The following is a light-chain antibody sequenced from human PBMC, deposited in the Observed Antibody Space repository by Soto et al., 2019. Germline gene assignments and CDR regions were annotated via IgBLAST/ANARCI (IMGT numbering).Light chain of an antibody. CDR2: GAS. V-gene: IGKV3-20*01. CDR1: QSVSSIY. J-gene: IGKJ5*01. CDR3: QHYGSSLIT. Sequence: EIVMTQSPVTLSVSPGERVTLSCRASQSVSSIYLAWYQQKPGQAPRLLIYGASTRATGIPDRFSGSGSGTDFTLTISRLEPEDFAVYFCQHYGSSLITFGQGTRLEIK.